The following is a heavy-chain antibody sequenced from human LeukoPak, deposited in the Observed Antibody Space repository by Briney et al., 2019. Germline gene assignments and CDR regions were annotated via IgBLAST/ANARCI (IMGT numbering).Heavy chain of an antibody. CDR3: ARVVVGATNYFDY. Sequence: GGSLRLSCVPSGFTFSSYAMHWVRQAPGKGLEYGSAISSNGGSTYYANSVKDRFTISRDNSKNTLYLQMGSLRAEDMAVYYCARVVVGATNYFDYWGQGTLVTVSS. J-gene: IGHJ4*02. D-gene: IGHD1-26*01. CDR1: GFTFSSYA. CDR2: ISSNGGST. V-gene: IGHV3-64*01.